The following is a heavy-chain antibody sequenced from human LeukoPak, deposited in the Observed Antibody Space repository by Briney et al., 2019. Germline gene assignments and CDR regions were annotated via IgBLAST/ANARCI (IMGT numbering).Heavy chain of an antibody. CDR2: MSSSDDGR. CDR3: AKAPVTSCRGAFCYPFDY. D-gene: IGHD2-15*01. Sequence: GGSLRLSCATSGFSFSSYAMSWVRQAPGKGLEWVSAMSSSDDGRYYADSVRGRFTISRDTSRSTLYLQMNSLRAEDAAVYYCAKAPVTSCRGAFCYPFDYWGQGTLVTVSS. J-gene: IGHJ4*02. CDR1: GFSFSSYA. V-gene: IGHV3-23*01.